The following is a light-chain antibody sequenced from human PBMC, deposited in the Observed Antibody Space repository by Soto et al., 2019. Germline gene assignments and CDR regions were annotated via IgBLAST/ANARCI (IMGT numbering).Light chain of an antibody. V-gene: IGKV3-20*01. CDR1: QSVSSK. CDR3: QQYGSSPWT. CDR2: ATS. Sequence: EIVMTQSPATLSVSPGERANISCRASQSVSSKLAWYQRKPGQAPRLLLYATSTRATGIPARFSGSGSGTDFTLTISRLEPEDFAVYYCQQYGSSPWTFGQGTKVDIK. J-gene: IGKJ1*01.